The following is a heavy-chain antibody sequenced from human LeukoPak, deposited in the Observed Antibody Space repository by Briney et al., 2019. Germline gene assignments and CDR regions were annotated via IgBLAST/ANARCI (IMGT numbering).Heavy chain of an antibody. D-gene: IGHD6-19*01. V-gene: IGHV4-39*01. CDR1: GGSISSSSYY. Sequence: SETLSLTCTVSGGSISSSSYYWGWIRQPPGKGLEWIGSIYYSGSTYYNPSLKSRVTISVDTSKNQFSLELSSVTAADTAVYYCARHRVPVTGFDSWGQGSLVTVSS. CDR2: IYYSGST. CDR3: ARHRVPVTGFDS. J-gene: IGHJ4*02.